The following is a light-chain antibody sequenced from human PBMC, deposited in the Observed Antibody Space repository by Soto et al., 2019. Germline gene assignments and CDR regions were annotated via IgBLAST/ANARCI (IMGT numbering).Light chain of an antibody. CDR3: QYSHSTPRIT. V-gene: IGKV1-39*01. CDR1: QSIRSY. Sequence: DIQMTQSPSSLSAVVGDRVTITCRTSQSIRSYLNWYQQKSGKAPKLLISAASNLQSGVPYRFSGSGSGTDFTLTISSLQPEDVATYYCQYSHSTPRITFGQGTRLEIK. CDR2: AAS. J-gene: IGKJ5*01.